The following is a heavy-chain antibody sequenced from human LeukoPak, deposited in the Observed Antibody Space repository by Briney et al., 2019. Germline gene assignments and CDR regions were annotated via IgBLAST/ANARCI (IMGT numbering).Heavy chain of an antibody. D-gene: IGHD1-26*01. CDR2: ISAGIGNT. CDR1: GYTFTSYA. J-gene: IGHJ4*02. V-gene: IGHV1-3*01. Sequence: ASVKVSCKASGYTFTSYAIHWVRQAPGQRLERMGWISAGIGNTKYSQNFQGRVTFISNTSATTAFMELSSLRSEDAAVYYCARDSGSGSNDYWGQGTLVTVSS. CDR3: ARDSGSGSNDY.